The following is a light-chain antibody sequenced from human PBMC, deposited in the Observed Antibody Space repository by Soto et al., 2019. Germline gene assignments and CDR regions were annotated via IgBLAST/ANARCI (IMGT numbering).Light chain of an antibody. CDR1: SSDVGAYNF. V-gene: IGLV2-14*03. CDR2: NVY. J-gene: IGLJ1*01. CDR3: SAYTVSRTYV. Sequence: QSALTQPASVSGSPGQSITISCTGTSSDVGAYNFVSWHQQHPGKAPKLMSYNVYDRPSGISYRFSGSKSGNTASLTISGLQGEDEADYYCSAYTVSRTYVFGTGTKVTVI.